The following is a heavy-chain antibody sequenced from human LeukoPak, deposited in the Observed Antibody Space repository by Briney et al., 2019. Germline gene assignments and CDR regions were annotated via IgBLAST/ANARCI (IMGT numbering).Heavy chain of an antibody. CDR2: INWNGGST. J-gene: IGHJ4*02. Sequence: GGSLRLFCAASGFTFDDYGMSWVRQAPGKGLEWVSCINWNGGSTGYADSGKGRFTISRDNAKNSLYLQMNSLRAEDTALYYCARDSRGWYASFDYWGQGTLVTVSS. V-gene: IGHV3-20*04. CDR1: GFTFDDYG. CDR3: ARDSRGWYASFDY. D-gene: IGHD6-19*01.